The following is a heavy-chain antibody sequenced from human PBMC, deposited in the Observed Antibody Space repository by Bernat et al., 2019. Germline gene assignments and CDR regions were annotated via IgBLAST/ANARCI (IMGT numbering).Heavy chain of an antibody. CDR3: ARESGRYGSLDY. CDR2: ITTGGDYT. V-gene: IGHV3-21*06. CDR1: GFTFSSYN. Sequence: EVQLAESGGGLVKPGESLRLSCAASGFTFSSYNMMWVRQAPGRGLERVSFITTGGDYTNYRASLTGPFTISRDDAQNSMYLQMNSLTAEDTAVYYCARESGRYGSLDYWGQGTLVTVSS. J-gene: IGHJ4*02. D-gene: IGHD1-26*01.